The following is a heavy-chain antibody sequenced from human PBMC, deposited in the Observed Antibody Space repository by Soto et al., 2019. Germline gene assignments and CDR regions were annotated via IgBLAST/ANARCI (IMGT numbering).Heavy chain of an antibody. CDR2: IIPIFGTA. V-gene: IGHV1-69*13. J-gene: IGHJ6*02. Sequence: SVKVSCKASGGTFSSYAISWVRQAPGQGLEWMGGIIPIFGTANYAQKFQGRVTITADESTSTAYMELSSLRSGDTAVYYCARDIVVVPAATQTLYYYHYYGMDVWGQGTTVTVSS. D-gene: IGHD2-2*01. CDR3: ARDIVVVPAATQTLYYYHYYGMDV. CDR1: GGTFSSYA.